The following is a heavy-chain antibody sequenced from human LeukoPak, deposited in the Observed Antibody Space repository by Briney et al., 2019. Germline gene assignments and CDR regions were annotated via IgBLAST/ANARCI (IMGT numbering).Heavy chain of an antibody. CDR1: SYSISSGFF. Sequence: SETLSLTCTVSSYSISSGFFWGWIRQPPGKGLEWIGSIYYTGSTYYSATLKRRVTISVDTSKNYFSLRLSSVTAADTAVYYCARVVVPAAIHYYYYYYMDVWGKGTTVTVSS. CDR2: IYYTGST. D-gene: IGHD2-2*02. V-gene: IGHV4-38-2*02. CDR3: ARVVVPAAIHYYYYYYMDV. J-gene: IGHJ6*03.